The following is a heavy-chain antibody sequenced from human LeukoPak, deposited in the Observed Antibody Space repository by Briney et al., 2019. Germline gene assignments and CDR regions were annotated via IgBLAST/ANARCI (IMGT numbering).Heavy chain of an antibody. J-gene: IGHJ3*02. CDR1: GFTVSSNY. D-gene: IGHD3-22*01. CDR3: ARSGYYDSSGYSGAFDI. V-gene: IGHV3-53*01. Sequence: GGSLRLSCAASGFTVSSNYMSWVRQAPGKGLEWVSVIYSGGSTYYADSVKGRFTISRDNSKNTLYLQMNSLRAEDTAVYYCARSGYYDSSGYSGAFDIRGQGTMVTVSS. CDR2: IYSGGST.